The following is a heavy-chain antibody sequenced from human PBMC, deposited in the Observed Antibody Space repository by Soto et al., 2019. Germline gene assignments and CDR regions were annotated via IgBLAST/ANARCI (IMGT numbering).Heavy chain of an antibody. D-gene: IGHD5-18*01. CDR3: TTEDPAFGPSEFDY. V-gene: IGHV3-15*01. CDR2: IKSKTDGGTT. CDR1: GFTFSNAW. J-gene: IGHJ4*02. Sequence: GGSLRLSCAASGFTFSNAWMSWVRQAPGKGLEWVGRIKSKTDGGTTDYAAPVKGRFTISRDDSKNTLYLQMNSLKTEDTAVYYCTTEDPAFGPSEFDYWGQGTLVTVSS.